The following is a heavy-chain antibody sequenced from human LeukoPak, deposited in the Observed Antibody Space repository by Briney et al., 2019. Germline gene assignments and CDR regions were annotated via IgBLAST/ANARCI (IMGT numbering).Heavy chain of an antibody. D-gene: IGHD4-23*01. Sequence: SETLSLTCTVSGGSISSYYWSWIRQPPGKGLEWIGYIYYSGSTNYNPSLKSRVTISVDTSKNRFSLKLSSVTAADTAVYYCARDLVVTHKPYYYYGMDVWGQGTTVTVSS. CDR1: GGSISSYY. CDR2: IYYSGST. V-gene: IGHV4-59*01. J-gene: IGHJ6*02. CDR3: ARDLVVTHKPYYYYGMDV.